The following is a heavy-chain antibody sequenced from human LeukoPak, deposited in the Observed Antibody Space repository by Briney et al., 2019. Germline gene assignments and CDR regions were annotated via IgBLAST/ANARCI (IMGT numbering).Heavy chain of an antibody. V-gene: IGHV3-48*03. CDR3: ARENLQLWLRYFDY. CDR1: GFTFSSYE. D-gene: IGHD5-18*01. Sequence: GGSLRLSCAASGFTFSSYEMNWVRQAPGKGLEWVSCISGSGRTMYYADSVKGRFTISRDSAKNSLYLQMNSLRAEDTAVYYCARENLQLWLRYFDYWGQGTLVTVSS. J-gene: IGHJ4*02. CDR2: ISGSGRTM.